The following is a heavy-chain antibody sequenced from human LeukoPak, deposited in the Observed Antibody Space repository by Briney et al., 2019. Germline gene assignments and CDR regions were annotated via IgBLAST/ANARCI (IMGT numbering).Heavy chain of an antibody. D-gene: IGHD5-18*01. CDR3: ARRPVRQLWFRGAFDY. V-gene: IGHV4-39*01. J-gene: IGHJ4*02. CDR2: IYYSGST. CDR1: SGSISSSSYY. Sequence: SETLSLTCTVSSGSISSSSYYWGWIRQPPGKGLEWIGSIYYSGSTYYNPSLKSRVTISVDTSKNQFSLKLSSVTAADTAVYYGARRPVRQLWFRGAFDYWGQGTLVTVSS.